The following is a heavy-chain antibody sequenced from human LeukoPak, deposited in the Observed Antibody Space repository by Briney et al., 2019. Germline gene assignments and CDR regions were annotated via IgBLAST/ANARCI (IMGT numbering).Heavy chain of an antibody. CDR3: VGNYDYVWGSYPDY. J-gene: IGHJ4*02. D-gene: IGHD3-16*02. V-gene: IGHV3-30*03. Sequence: PGGSLRLSCAASGFTVSSNYMSWVRQAPGKGLEWVAVISYDGSNKYYADSVKGRFTISRDNSKNTLYLQMNSLRAEDTAVYYCVGNYDYVWGSYPDYWGQGTLVTVSS. CDR2: ISYDGSNK. CDR1: GFTVSSNY.